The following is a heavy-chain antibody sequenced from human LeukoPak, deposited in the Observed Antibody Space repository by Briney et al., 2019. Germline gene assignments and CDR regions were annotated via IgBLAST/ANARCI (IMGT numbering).Heavy chain of an antibody. CDR3: AKGQAAGT. CDR1: GFTFSSYA. V-gene: IGHV3-9*01. D-gene: IGHD6-13*01. CDR2: ISWNSGSI. J-gene: IGHJ4*02. Sequence: PGGSLRLSCAASGFTFSSYAMSWVRQAPGKGLEWVSGISWNSGSIGYADSVKGRFTISRDNAKNSLYLQMNSLRAEDTALYYCAKGQAAGTWGQGTLVTVSS.